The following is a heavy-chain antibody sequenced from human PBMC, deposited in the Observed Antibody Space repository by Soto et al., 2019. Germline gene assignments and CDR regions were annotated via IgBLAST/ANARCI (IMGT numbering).Heavy chain of an antibody. V-gene: IGHV3-30-3*01. D-gene: IGHD6-13*01. Sequence: GGSLRLSCAASGFTFSSYAMHWVRQAPGKGLEWVAVISYDGSNKYYADSVKGRFTISRDNSKNTLYLQMNSRRAEDTAVYYCARERGWGSSWSHYYYGMDVWGQGTTVTVSS. CDR3: ARERGWGSSWSHYYYGMDV. CDR1: GFTFSSYA. CDR2: ISYDGSNK. J-gene: IGHJ6*02.